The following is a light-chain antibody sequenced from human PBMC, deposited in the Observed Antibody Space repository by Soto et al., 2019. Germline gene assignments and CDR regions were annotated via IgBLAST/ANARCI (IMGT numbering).Light chain of an antibody. Sequence: QSALAQPASVSGSPGQAITISCTGTSSDIGGHNYVSWYQQHPGKAPKLMIFDVNNRPSGISNRFSASNADNTASLTISGLQADDEADYYCSSYTHSSTYVFGSGTKVTVL. CDR2: DVN. CDR1: SSDIGGHNY. J-gene: IGLJ1*01. CDR3: SSYTHSSTYV. V-gene: IGLV2-14*03.